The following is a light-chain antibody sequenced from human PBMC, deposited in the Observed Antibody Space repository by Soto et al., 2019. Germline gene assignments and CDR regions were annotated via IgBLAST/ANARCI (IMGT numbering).Light chain of an antibody. Sequence: EIVMTQSPATLSVSPGERATLSCRASQSVSSNLACYQQKPGQAPRLLIYGASTRATGIPARFSGSGSGTEFTLTISSLQSEAVAVYYCQQYNNWPLTFGGGTTVEIK. CDR3: QQYNNWPLT. V-gene: IGKV3-15*01. CDR2: GAS. J-gene: IGKJ4*01. CDR1: QSVSSN.